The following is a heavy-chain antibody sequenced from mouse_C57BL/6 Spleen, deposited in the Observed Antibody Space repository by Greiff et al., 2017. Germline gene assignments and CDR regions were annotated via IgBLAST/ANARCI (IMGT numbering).Heavy chain of an antibody. D-gene: IGHD1-1*01. CDR2: INYDGSST. J-gene: IGHJ4*01. CDR1: GFTFSDYY. Sequence: EVKLVESEGGLVQPGSSMKLSCTASGFTFSDYYMAWVRQVPEKGLEWVANINYDGSSTYYLDTLKSRFIISRDNAKNILYLQMSSLKSEDTATYYCAREVLRYPAEAIDYWGQGPSVTVSS. CDR3: AREVLRYPAEAIDY. V-gene: IGHV5-16*01.